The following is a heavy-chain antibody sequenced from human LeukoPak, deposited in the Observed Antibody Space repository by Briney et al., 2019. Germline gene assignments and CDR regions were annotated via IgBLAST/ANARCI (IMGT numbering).Heavy chain of an antibody. CDR2: VYYSGSA. CDR3: ARDQPYSSGWYSNAVAFDI. D-gene: IGHD6-19*01. J-gene: IGHJ3*02. CDR1: GGSINSDNHY. V-gene: IGHV4-39*07. Sequence: PSETLSLTCTVSGGSINSDNHYWGWIRQPPGRGLEWIGSVYYSGSAYYNPSLKSRVTISVDTSKNQFSLKLSSVTAADTAVYYCARDQPYSSGWYSNAVAFDIWGQGTMVTVSS.